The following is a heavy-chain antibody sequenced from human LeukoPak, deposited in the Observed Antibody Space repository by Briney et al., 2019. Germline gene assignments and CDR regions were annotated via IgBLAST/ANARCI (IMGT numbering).Heavy chain of an antibody. CDR1: GGTFSSCA. D-gene: IGHD6-19*01. J-gene: IGHJ4*01. CDR3: ASVGYSSGWHYLDY. V-gene: IGHV1-69*06. CDR2: IIPIFGTA. Sequence: SVKVSCKASGGTFSSCAISWVRQAPGQGLEWMGGIIPIFGTANYAQKFQGRVTITADKSTSTAYMELSSLRSEDTAVYYCASVGYSSGWHYLDYWGHGTLVTVSS.